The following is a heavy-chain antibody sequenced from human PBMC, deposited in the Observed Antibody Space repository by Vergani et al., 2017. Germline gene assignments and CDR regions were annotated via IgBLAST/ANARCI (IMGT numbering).Heavy chain of an antibody. J-gene: IGHJ4*02. CDR3: ARGVVVWGHSYFDY. Sequence: QVQLQESGPGLVKPSQTLSLTCTVSGGSISSGGFYWSWIRQHPGKGLEWIGYIHYIGNTYYNPSLKSRVTISVDTSKNQFSLKLSSVTAADTAGYYCARGVVVWGHSYFDYWGQGTLVTVSS. CDR1: GGSISSGGFY. CDR2: IHYIGNT. V-gene: IGHV4-31*03. D-gene: IGHD3-16*01.